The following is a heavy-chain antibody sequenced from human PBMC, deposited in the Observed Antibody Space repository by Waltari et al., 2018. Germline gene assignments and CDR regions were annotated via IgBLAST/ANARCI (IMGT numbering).Heavy chain of an antibody. V-gene: IGHV1-69*05. CDR3: ATEDVLAAAGVYYFDY. D-gene: IGHD6-13*01. CDR1: GGTFSSYA. Sequence: QVQLVQSGAEVKKPGSSVKVSCKASGGTFSSYAISWVRQAPGQGLEWMGGVNPIVGKANYAQKFQSGVTITTNESTSTAYMELSSMRSEDTAVYYCATEDVLAAAGVYYFDYWGQGTLVIVSS. J-gene: IGHJ4*02. CDR2: VNPIVGKA.